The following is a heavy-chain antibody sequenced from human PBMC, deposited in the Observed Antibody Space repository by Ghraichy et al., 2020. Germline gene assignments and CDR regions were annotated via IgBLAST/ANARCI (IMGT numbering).Heavy chain of an antibody. CDR3: AKLPGGLGFWSGYYKDYYYMDV. Sequence: GGYLRLSCAASGFTFSSYAMSWVRQAPGKGLEWVSAISGSGGSTYYADSVKGRFTISRDNSKNTLYLQMNSLRAEDTAVYYCAKLPGGLGFWSGYYKDYYYMDVWGKGTTVTVSS. J-gene: IGHJ6*03. V-gene: IGHV3-23*01. CDR2: ISGSGGST. CDR1: GFTFSSYA. D-gene: IGHD3-3*01.